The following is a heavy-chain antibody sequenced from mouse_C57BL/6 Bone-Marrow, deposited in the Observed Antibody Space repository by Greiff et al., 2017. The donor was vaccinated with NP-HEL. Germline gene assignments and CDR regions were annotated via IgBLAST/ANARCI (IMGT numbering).Heavy chain of an antibody. J-gene: IGHJ4*01. V-gene: IGHV1-26*01. CDR3: ARRSITSMDS. D-gene: IGHD1-1*01. CDR2: INPNNGGT. Sequence: VQLQQSGPELVKPGASVKISCKASGYTFTDYYMNWVKQSHGKSLEWIGDINPNNGGTSYNQKFKGKATLTVDKSSSTAYMALRSLTSEDSAVYYCARRSITSMDSWGQGTSVTVSS. CDR1: GYTFTDYY.